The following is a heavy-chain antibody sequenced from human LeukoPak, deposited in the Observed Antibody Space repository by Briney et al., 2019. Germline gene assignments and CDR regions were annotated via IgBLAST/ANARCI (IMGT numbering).Heavy chain of an antibody. CDR2: IKQDGSEK. CDR3: ARDAWCSSTSCYPTLFDY. D-gene: IGHD2-2*01. J-gene: IGHJ4*02. Sequence: GGSLRLSCAASGFTFSSYWMSWVRQAPGKGLEWVANIKQDGSEKYYVDSVKGRFTISRDNAKNSLYLQMNSLRAEDTAVYYCARDAWCSSTSCYPTLFDYWGQGTLVTVPS. V-gene: IGHV3-7*01. CDR1: GFTFSSYW.